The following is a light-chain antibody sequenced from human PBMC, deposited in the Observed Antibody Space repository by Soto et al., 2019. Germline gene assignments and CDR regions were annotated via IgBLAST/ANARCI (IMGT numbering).Light chain of an antibody. CDR1: WSNIGAGYD. Sequence: QSVLTQPPSVSGAPGQGVTISCTGSWSNIGAGYDVHWYQQFPGAAPKLLIYANDKRPSGVVDRFSGSKSGTSASLAIAGLQAEDEADYYCQSYDNSLSGSWVFGGGTKLTVL. CDR3: QSYDNSLSGSWV. J-gene: IGLJ3*02. CDR2: AND. V-gene: IGLV1-40*01.